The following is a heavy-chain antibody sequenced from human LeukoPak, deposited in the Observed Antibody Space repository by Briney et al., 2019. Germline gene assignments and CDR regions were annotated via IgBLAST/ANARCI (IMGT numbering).Heavy chain of an antibody. CDR3: AIKYSSSWHNYFDY. V-gene: IGHV4-34*01. J-gene: IGHJ4*02. Sequence: SETLSLTCAVYGGSFSGYYWSWIRQPPGKGLEWIGEINHSGSTNYNPSLKSRVTISVDTSKNQFSLKLSSVTAADTAVYYCAIKYSSSWHNYFDYWGQGTLVTVSP. CDR2: INHSGST. D-gene: IGHD6-13*01. CDR1: GGSFSGYY.